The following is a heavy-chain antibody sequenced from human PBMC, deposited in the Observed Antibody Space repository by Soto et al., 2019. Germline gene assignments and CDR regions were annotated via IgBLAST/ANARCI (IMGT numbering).Heavy chain of an antibody. J-gene: IGHJ6*03. D-gene: IGHD3-10*01. CDR3: ARDSTSDYYGSGRVNYYMDV. Sequence: GGSLRLSCAASGFTFSSYAMHWVRQAPGKGLEWVAVISYDGSNKYYADSVKGRFTISRDNSKNTLYLQMNSLRAEDTAVYYCARDSTSDYYGSGRVNYYMDVWGKGTTVTVSS. CDR1: GFTFSSYA. V-gene: IGHV3-30*04. CDR2: ISYDGSNK.